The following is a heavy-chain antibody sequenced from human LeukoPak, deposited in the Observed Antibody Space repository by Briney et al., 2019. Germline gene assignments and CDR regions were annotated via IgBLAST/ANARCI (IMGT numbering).Heavy chain of an antibody. J-gene: IGHJ4*02. CDR2: ILPIVGIA. D-gene: IGHD5-24*01. V-gene: IGHV1-69*10. CDR3: AREGEMAAIYFDY. CDR1: GGTFSTYP. Sequence: SVKVSCKASGGTFSTYPISWVRQAPGQGLAWMGGILPIVGIANYAQKFRGRVTITADKSTNTAYMELSSLRSEDTAVYYCAREGEMAAIYFDYWGQGTLVTVSS.